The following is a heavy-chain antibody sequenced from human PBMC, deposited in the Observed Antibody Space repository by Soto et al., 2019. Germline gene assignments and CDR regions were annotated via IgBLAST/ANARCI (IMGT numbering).Heavy chain of an antibody. V-gene: IGHV1-18*01. J-gene: IGHJ6*02. CDR2: SSTYTGYT. CDR1: GYTFTTYG. Sequence: QVQLVQSGAEVKKPGASVKVSCMASGYTFTTYGITWVRQAPGQGLERVGWSSTYTGYTDYAPSFQRRLIMTADTSKKTAYMELECLTPDGTSGYYCAPAPNFDNVLGCLYYYALDVWGQGTPVTVSS. CDR3: APAPNFDNVLGCLYYYALDV. D-gene: IGHD3-3*02.